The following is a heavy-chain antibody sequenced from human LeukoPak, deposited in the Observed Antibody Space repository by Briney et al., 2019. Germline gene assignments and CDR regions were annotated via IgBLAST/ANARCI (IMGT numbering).Heavy chain of an antibody. CDR1: GYSFTSYW. V-gene: IGHV5-51*01. Sequence: GESLKISCKGSGYSFTSYWIGWVRQMPGKGLEWMGIIYPGDSDTTYSPSFQGQVTISADKSISTAYLRWSSLKATDTAMYYCARMTDDYFDYWGQGTLVTVSS. CDR2: IYPGDSDT. J-gene: IGHJ4*02. CDR3: ARMTDDYFDY.